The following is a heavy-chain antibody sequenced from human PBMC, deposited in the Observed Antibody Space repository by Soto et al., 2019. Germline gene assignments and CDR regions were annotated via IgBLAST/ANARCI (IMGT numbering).Heavy chain of an antibody. CDR3: AGQWAAGYGAFDP. D-gene: IGHD3-9*01. CDR1: GGSISNNRW. V-gene: IGHV4-4*02. J-gene: IGHJ5*02. Sequence: QVKLQESGPGLEKPSGTLSLTCAVSGGSISNNRWWTWVRQAPGKGLEWIGEIHDRGITNYNLALKSRATVSIDRSQTQFSLEMRAVTAADTAVYYCAGQWAAGYGAFDPWGQGTLVTVSS. CDR2: IHDRGIT.